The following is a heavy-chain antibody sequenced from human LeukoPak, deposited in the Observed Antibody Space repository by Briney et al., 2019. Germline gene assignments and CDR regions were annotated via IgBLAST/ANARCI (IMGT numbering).Heavy chain of an antibody. J-gene: IGHJ4*02. CDR3: AKLVASGTSRNFDY. CDR1: GFTFSSYA. CDR2: IGDIGGT. D-gene: IGHD6-13*01. V-gene: IGHV3-23*01. Sequence: PGGSLRLSCAASGFTFSSYAMNWVRQAPGKGLEWVSAIGDIGGTFYADSVKGRFTISRDNSKNTAYLQMNSLGAEDTAVYYCAKLVASGTSRNFDYWGQGTLVTVSS.